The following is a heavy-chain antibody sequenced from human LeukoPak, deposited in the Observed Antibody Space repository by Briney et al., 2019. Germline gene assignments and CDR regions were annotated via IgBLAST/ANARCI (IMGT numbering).Heavy chain of an antibody. V-gene: IGHV4-4*07. D-gene: IGHD6-19*01. Sequence: SETLSLTCTVSGGSISSYYWSWIRQPAGKGLEWIGRIYTSGSTNYNPSLKSRVTMSVDTSKNQFSLKLSSVTAADTAVYYCASFLAVAGTFTFDYWGQGTLVTVSS. CDR3: ASFLAVAGTFTFDY. CDR2: IYTSGST. CDR1: GGSISSYY. J-gene: IGHJ4*02.